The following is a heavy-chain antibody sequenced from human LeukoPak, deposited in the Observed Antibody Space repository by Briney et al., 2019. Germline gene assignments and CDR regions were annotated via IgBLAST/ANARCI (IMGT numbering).Heavy chain of an antibody. CDR1: GYSISSGYY. D-gene: IGHD3-10*01. Sequence: SETLSLTCTVSGYSISSGYYWGWIRQPPGKGLEWIGSIYHSGSTYYNPSLKSRVTISVDTSKTQFSLMLSSVTAADTAVYYCARLRGFGELFTAFDMWGQGTMVTASS. V-gene: IGHV4-38-2*02. CDR2: IYHSGST. CDR3: ARLRGFGELFTAFDM. J-gene: IGHJ3*02.